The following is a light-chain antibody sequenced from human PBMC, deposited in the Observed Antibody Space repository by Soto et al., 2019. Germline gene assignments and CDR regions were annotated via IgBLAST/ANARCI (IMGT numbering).Light chain of an antibody. V-gene: IGLV1-44*01. CDR3: AAWDDRLNGPSYV. CDR2: TNN. CDR1: TSNIGSNP. J-gene: IGLJ1*01. Sequence: QSVLTQPPSVSGTPGQTVTISCSGSTSNIGSNPVNWYQQLPGTAPRLLISTNNQRPSGVPDRFSGSRSGTSASLAISGLQSGDEADYYCAAWDDRLNGPSYVFGTGT.